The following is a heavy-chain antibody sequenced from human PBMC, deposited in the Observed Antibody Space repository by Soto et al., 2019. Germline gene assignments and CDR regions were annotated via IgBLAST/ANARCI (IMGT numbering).Heavy chain of an antibody. CDR3: ARERGLLLPYFDY. CDR1: GYTFTNYY. J-gene: IGHJ4*02. D-gene: IGHD3-22*01. CDR2: ISYDGSNK. Sequence: SGYTFTNYYMHWVRQAPGKGLEWVAVISYDGSNKYYADSVKGRFTISRDNSKNTLYLQMNSLRAEDTAVYYCARERGLLLPYFDYWGQGTLVTVSS. V-gene: IGHV3-30*19.